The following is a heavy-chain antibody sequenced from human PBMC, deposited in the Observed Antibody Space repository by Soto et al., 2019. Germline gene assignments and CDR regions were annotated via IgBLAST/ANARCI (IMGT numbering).Heavy chain of an antibody. CDR2: INHSGST. J-gene: IGHJ6*02. CDR1: GGSFSGYY. Sequence: SETLSLTGAAYGGSFSGYYWSWLRPPPGQGLEWIGEINHSGSTNYNPSLKSRVTISVDTSKNQFSLKLSSVTAADTAVYYCARGRSRPSDILTGPYYYYYYGMDVWGQGTTVTVSS. V-gene: IGHV4-34*01. D-gene: IGHD3-9*01. CDR3: ARGRSRPSDILTGPYYYYYYGMDV.